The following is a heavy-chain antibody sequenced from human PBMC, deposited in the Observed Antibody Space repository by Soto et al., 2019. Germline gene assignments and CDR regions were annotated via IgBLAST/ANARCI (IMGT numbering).Heavy chain of an antibody. CDR1: GYTFITYG. J-gene: IGHJ5*02. CDR3: ARDRAAAGTT. Sequence: ASVKVSCKASGYTFITYGVSWVRQAPGQGLEWMGWISAYNGNTNYAQKLQGRVTMTTDTSTSTAYMELRSLRSDDTAVYYCARDRAAAGTTWGQGTLVTVSS. V-gene: IGHV1-18*01. CDR2: ISAYNGNT. D-gene: IGHD6-13*01.